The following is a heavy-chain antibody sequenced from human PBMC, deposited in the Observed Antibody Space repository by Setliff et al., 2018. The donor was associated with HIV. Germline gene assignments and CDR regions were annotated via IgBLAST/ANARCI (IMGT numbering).Heavy chain of an antibody. Sequence: SETLSLTCTIYGGSFSGNHWSWIRQSPGNGLDWIGEVLYNGGTRYNPSLENRVSMSVDTSKNQFSLKLLSVTAADTAVYYCRVWILRDTSDIWGQGTVVTVSS. J-gene: IGHJ3*02. D-gene: IGHD1-1*01. CDR2: VLYNGGT. CDR3: RVWILRDTSDI. V-gene: IGHV4-34*12. CDR1: GGSFSGNH.